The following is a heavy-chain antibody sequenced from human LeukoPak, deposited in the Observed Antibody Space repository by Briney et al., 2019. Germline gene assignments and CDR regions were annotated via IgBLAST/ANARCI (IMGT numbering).Heavy chain of an antibody. CDR1: GFTFSDNS. Sequence: GGSPRLSCAASGFTFSDNSMSWIRQAPGKGLEWVSYISSGGSARYYADSVKGRFTISRDNAKNSLYLQMNSLRAEDTAVYYCARDWFGEPHFDFWGQGTLVTVSS. CDR3: ARDWFGEPHFDF. V-gene: IGHV3-11*01. J-gene: IGHJ4*02. D-gene: IGHD3-10*01. CDR2: ISSGGSAR.